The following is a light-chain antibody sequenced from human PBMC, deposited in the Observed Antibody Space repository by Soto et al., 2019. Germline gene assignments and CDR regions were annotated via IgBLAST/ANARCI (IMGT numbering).Light chain of an antibody. CDR1: QNIGNW. Sequence: DIQMTQSPSSVSASVGDRVTITCRASQNIGNWLAWYQQKPGKAPKLLISAASSLQRGVPSRFSGSGSGTDFTLTISSLQPEDFATYYCQQANSFLAITFGQGTRLEIK. CDR3: QQANSFLAIT. CDR2: AAS. J-gene: IGKJ5*01. V-gene: IGKV1-12*01.